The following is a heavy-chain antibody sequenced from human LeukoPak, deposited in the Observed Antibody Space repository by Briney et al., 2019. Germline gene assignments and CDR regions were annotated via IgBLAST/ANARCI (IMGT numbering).Heavy chain of an antibody. J-gene: IGHJ4*02. CDR2: IWYDGSNK. V-gene: IGHV3-33*06. Sequence: GGSLRLSCAASGFTFGSYGMHWVRQAPGKGLEWVAVIWYDGSNKYYADSVKGRFTISRDNSKNTLYLQMNSLRAEDTAVYYCAKDRSITMINLLDYWGQGTLVTVSS. CDR3: AKDRSITMINLLDY. D-gene: IGHD3-22*01. CDR1: GFTFGSYG.